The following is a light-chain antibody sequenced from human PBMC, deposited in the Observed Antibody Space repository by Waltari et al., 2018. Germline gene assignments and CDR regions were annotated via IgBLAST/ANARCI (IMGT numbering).Light chain of an antibody. J-gene: IGKJ4*02. CDR3: QQRNSWPRT. CDR1: QSISTY. CDR2: DAS. Sequence: EIVLTQSPVTLSLSPGERPTLSCRASQSISTYLAWYQQKPGQAPRLLIYDASNRATGIPARFSGSGSGTDFTLTISSLESEDFAVYYCQQRNSWPRTFGRGTKVEIK. V-gene: IGKV3-11*01.